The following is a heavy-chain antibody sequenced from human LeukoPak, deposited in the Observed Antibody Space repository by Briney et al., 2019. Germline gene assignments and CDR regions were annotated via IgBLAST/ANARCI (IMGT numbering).Heavy chain of an antibody. CDR2: ISWNSGSI. J-gene: IGHJ3*02. CDR3: AKFASVVAFDI. V-gene: IGHV3-9*01. CDR1: GFTFNSYA. D-gene: IGHD3-10*01. Sequence: GGSLRLSCAASGFTFNSYAMTWVRQAPGKGLEWVSGISWNSGSIGYADSVKGRFTISRDNAKNSLYLQMNSLRAEDTALYYCAKFASVVAFDIWGQGTMVTVSS.